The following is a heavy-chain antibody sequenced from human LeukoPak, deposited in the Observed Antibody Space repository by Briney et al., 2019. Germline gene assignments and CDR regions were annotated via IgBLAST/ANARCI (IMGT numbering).Heavy chain of an antibody. V-gene: IGHV1-2*02. J-gene: IGHJ4*02. CDR3: AVTYHDSSGYYYVYYFDY. D-gene: IGHD3-22*01. CDR2: INPNSGGI. Sequence: ASVKVSCKASGYTFTDYYMHWVRQAPGQGLEWMGWINPNSGGINYAQKFQGRVTMTRDTSISTAYMELSRLRSDDTAVYYCAVTYHDSSGYYYVYYFDYWGQGTLVTVSS. CDR1: GYTFTDYY.